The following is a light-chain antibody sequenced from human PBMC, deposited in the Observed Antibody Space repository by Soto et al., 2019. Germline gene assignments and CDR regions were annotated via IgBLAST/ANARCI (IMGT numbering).Light chain of an antibody. J-gene: IGKJ1*01. Sequence: DIQMTQSPSTLSASVGDRVTITCRASQSVSSLVAWYQQRPGKAPKLLSYEASRLESGVPSRFSGSGSGTEFTLTISSLQPDDFATYYCQQYHSYSWTFGQGTKVDIK. CDR2: EAS. CDR1: QSVSSL. V-gene: IGKV1-5*03. CDR3: QQYHSYSWT.